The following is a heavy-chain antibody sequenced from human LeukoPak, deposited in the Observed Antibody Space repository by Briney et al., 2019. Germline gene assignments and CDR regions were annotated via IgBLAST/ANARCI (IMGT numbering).Heavy chain of an antibody. D-gene: IGHD1-1*01. CDR2: IYYSGNT. CDR3: AAGRNYDAFHI. CDR1: GGFISSGGFY. J-gene: IGHJ3*02. V-gene: IGHV4-31*03. Sequence: SETLSLTCTVSGGFISSGGFYWTWIRQHPGKGLEWIGYIYYSGNTYYNPSLKSRVIISVDTSKNQFSLKLSSVTAADTAVYYCAAGRNYDAFHIWGQGTMVTVSS.